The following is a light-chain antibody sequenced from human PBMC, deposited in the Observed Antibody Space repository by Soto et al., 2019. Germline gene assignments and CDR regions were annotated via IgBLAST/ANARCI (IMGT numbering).Light chain of an antibody. CDR2: GAS. Sequence: EKEMTQSPATLSVSPLYIATLSFRPSQSINSNLALYQQKPGQAPRLLIYGASTRATGIPARFSGSGSGTAFTLTITGLQSEDFAVYYCQQYNYWPRRFGQGTKVDIK. CDR3: QQYNYWPRR. CDR1: QSINSN. V-gene: IGKV3-15*01. J-gene: IGKJ1*01.